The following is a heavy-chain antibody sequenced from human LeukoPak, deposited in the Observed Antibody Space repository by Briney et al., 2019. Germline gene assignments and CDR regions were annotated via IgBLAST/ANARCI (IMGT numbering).Heavy chain of an antibody. D-gene: IGHD6-6*01. CDR3: AKAGYSSSSFDYYYYMDV. CDR2: ISGSGGST. V-gene: IGHV3-23*01. Sequence: PGGSLRLSCAASGFTFSSYAMSWVRQAPGKGLEWVSAISGSGGSTYYADSVKGRFTISRDNSKNTLYLQMNSLRAEDTAVYYCAKAGYSSSSFDYYYYMDVWGKGTTVTVSS. CDR1: GFTFSSYA. J-gene: IGHJ6*03.